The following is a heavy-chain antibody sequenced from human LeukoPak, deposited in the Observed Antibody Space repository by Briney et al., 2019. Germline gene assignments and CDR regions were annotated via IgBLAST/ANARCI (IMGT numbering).Heavy chain of an antibody. Sequence: ASVKVSCKASGGTFSSYAISWVRQAPGQGLEWMGGIIPIFGTANYAQKFQGRVTITTDESTSTAYMELSSLRSEDTAVYYCAREQLGGYCSSTSCYNWFDPWGQGTLVTVSS. D-gene: IGHD2-2*01. CDR3: AREQLGGYCSSTSCYNWFDP. CDR1: GGTFSSYA. V-gene: IGHV1-69*05. J-gene: IGHJ5*02. CDR2: IIPIFGTA.